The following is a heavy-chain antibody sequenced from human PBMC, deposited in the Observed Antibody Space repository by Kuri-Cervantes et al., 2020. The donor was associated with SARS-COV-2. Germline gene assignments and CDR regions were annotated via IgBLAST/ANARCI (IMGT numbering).Heavy chain of an antibody. CDR3: ARVGATYFYGMNV. V-gene: IGHV1-18*01. D-gene: IGHD1-26*01. J-gene: IGHJ6*02. CDR2: SSTYNGYT. Sequence: ASVKVSCKASGYTFNTYGISWVRQAPGQGLEWMGWSSTYNGYTNYDQKFQGRVTMTTDTSTSTAYMELRSLRSDDTAVYYCARVGATYFYGMNVWGQGTTVTVSS. CDR1: GYTFNTYG.